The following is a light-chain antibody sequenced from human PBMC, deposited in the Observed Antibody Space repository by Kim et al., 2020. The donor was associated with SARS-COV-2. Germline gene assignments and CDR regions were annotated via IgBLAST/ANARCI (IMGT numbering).Light chain of an antibody. CDR2: GAS. CDR3: QQYSSSPQT. J-gene: IGKJ1*01. V-gene: IGKV3-20*01. Sequence: EIVLTQSPGTLSLSPGERATLSCRASQSVSSSYLAWYQQKPGQAPRLLIYGASSRATDIPDRFSGSGSGTDFTLTISRLEPEDFAVYYCQQYSSSPQTFGQGTKVDIK. CDR1: QSVSSSY.